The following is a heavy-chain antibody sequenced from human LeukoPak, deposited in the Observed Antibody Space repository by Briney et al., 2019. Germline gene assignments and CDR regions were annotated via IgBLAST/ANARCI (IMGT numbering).Heavy chain of an antibody. J-gene: IGHJ5*02. D-gene: IGHD2-2*01. CDR3: ARGMGVLVPAATWFDP. Sequence: ASVKVSCKASGYTFIAYYMHWVRQAPGQGLEWMGWINPNSGGTYYAQKFQGRVTMTRDTSISTAYMDLSRLRSDDTAVYYCARGMGVLVPAATWFDPWGQGTLVTVSS. CDR1: GYTFIAYY. CDR2: INPNSGGT. V-gene: IGHV1-2*02.